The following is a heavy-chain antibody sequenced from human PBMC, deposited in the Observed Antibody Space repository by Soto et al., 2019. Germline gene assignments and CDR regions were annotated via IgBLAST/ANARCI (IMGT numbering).Heavy chain of an antibody. V-gene: IGHV3-48*02. D-gene: IGHD1-20*01. CDR3: ARVREPGDNWKGLYYYGMDV. CDR1: GFTFSSYS. Sequence: EVQLVESGGGLVQPGGSLRLSCAASGFTFSSYSMNWVRQAPGKGLEWVSCISSSSSTIYYADSVKGRFTISRDNAKNSLYLQMNSLRDEDTAVYYCARVREPGDNWKGLYYYGMDVWGQGTTVTVSS. CDR2: ISSSSSTI. J-gene: IGHJ6*02.